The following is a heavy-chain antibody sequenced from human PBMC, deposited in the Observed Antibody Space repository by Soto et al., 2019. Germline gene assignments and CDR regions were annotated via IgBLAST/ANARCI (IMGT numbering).Heavy chain of an antibody. D-gene: IGHD4-17*01. Sequence: GGSLRLSCSASGFPFSSYGMHWVRPAPGKGLEWVAVIWYDGSNKYYADSVKGRFTISRDNSKNTLYLQMNSLRAEDTAVYYCARDVTVPDYYYYYMDVWGKGTTVTVSS. CDR2: IWYDGSNK. J-gene: IGHJ6*03. CDR3: ARDVTVPDYYYYYMDV. CDR1: GFPFSSYG. V-gene: IGHV3-33*01.